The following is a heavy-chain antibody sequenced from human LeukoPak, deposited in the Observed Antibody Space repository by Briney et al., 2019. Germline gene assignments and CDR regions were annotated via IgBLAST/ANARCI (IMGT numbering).Heavy chain of an antibody. V-gene: IGHV3-23*01. CDR3: ARNRGWYGVS. D-gene: IGHD6-19*01. CDR1: GFTLSSYE. CDR2: VDYSGGDT. Sequence: PGGSLRLSCIASGFTLSSYEMSWIRQAPGKGLEWVSSVDYSGGDTHYADSVMGRFTISRDNSKNTLYLQLNSLSADDTAVYYCARNRGWYGVSWGQGTLVIVSS. J-gene: IGHJ4*02.